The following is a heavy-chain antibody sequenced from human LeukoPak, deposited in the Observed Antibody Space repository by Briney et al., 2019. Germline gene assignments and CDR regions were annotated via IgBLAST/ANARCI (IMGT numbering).Heavy chain of an antibody. J-gene: IGHJ4*02. CDR3: ARDIPQDLSYFDY. Sequence: GGSLRLSCGASGFTFSNYWMSCVRQAPGKGLEWVANIKEDVSEKNYVDSAKGRFTISRDNATGSLYLQMNSLRAEDTAVYYCARDIPQDLSYFDYWGQGTLVTVSS. CDR2: IKEDVSEK. CDR1: GFTFSNYW. D-gene: IGHD2-2*02. V-gene: IGHV3-7*04.